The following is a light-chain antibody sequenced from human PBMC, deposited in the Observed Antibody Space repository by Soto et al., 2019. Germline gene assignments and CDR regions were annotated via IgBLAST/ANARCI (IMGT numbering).Light chain of an antibody. V-gene: IGKV3-11*01. CDR3: QHRNDWPFT. CDR1: QSVYSY. CDR2: DVS. Sequence: EVVLTQSPATLSLSPGERATLSCRASQSVYSYLAWYQQKPGQPPRLLISDVSNRATGIPARFSGSGYGTDITLTISSLEPEDFAVYYCQHRNDWPFTFGGGTKLEIK. J-gene: IGKJ4*01.